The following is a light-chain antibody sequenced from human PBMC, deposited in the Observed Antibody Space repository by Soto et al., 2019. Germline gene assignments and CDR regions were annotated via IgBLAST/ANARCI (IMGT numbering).Light chain of an antibody. V-gene: IGLV3-21*04. CDR2: SDT. Sequence: SYELTQPPSVSVAPGKTASISCGGNNIGSKGVHRYQQKPGQAPVLVIYSDTDLPPVIPERFSGSNSANLSTLTISRVEAGDEADYYCQGWDSGSAHLVFGGGNKLTVL. CDR1: NIGSKG. CDR3: QGWDSGSAHLV. J-gene: IGLJ2*01.